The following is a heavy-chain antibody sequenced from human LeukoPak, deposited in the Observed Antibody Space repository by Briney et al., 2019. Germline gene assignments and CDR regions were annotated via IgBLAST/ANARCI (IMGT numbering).Heavy chain of an antibody. Sequence: SETLSLTCTVSGGSISSSSYYWGWIRRPPGKGLEWIGNIYYSGSTYYKPSLKSRVTISVDTSKNQFSLNLSSVTAADTAVYYCATHRAGSGWHFDYWGQGTLVTASS. CDR1: GGSISSSSYY. D-gene: IGHD6-19*01. CDR3: ATHRAGSGWHFDY. V-gene: IGHV4-39*01. J-gene: IGHJ4*02. CDR2: IYYSGST.